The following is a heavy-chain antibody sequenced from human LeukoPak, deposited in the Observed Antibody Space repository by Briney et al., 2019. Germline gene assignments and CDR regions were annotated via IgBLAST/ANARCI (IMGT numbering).Heavy chain of an antibody. Sequence: GGSLRLFCAASESTFITYAMNWVRQAPGKGLEWVATISGSGRSTYYADSVRGRFTISRDNSKHTLFLQMASLRAEDTAVYYCVKASSSSWSSFDYWGQGTLVTVSS. CDR3: VKASSSSWSSFDY. J-gene: IGHJ4*02. V-gene: IGHV3-23*01. CDR2: ISGSGRST. CDR1: ESTFITYA. D-gene: IGHD6-13*01.